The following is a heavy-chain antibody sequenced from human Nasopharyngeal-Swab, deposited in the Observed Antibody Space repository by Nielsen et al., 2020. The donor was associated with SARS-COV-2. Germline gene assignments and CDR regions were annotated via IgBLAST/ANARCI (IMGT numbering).Heavy chain of an antibody. J-gene: IGHJ5*02. V-gene: IGHV4-39*01. CDR2: IYYSGST. Sequence: SETLSLTCTVSGGSSSSSSYYWGWIRQPPGKGLEWIGSIYYSGSTYYNPSLKSRVTISVDASKNQFSLKLSSVTAADTAMYYCAGQREGYYDSSDYLNWFDPWGQGTLVTVSS. CDR1: GGSSSSSSYY. D-gene: IGHD3-22*01. CDR3: AGQREGYYDSSDYLNWFDP.